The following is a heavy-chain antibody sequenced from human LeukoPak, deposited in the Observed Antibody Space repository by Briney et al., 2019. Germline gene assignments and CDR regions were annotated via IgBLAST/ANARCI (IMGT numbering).Heavy chain of an antibody. CDR1: GFTFSRHP. V-gene: IGHV3-9*01. CDR3: AKGSGGNFVSSASSSDY. CDR2: ISWNSGSI. D-gene: IGHD4-23*01. J-gene: IGHJ4*02. Sequence: GTSLRLSCAASGFTFSRHPMHWVRQAPGKGLEWVSGISWNSGSIGYADSVKGRFTISRDNAKNSLYLQMNSLRAEDTALYYCAKGSGGNFVSSASSSDYWGQGTLVTVSS.